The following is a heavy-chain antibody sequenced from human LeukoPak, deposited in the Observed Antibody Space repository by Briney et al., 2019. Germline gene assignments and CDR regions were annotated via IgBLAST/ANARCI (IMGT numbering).Heavy chain of an antibody. CDR3: ARDLGGTTVTKEGY. D-gene: IGHD4-11*01. V-gene: IGHV1-2*02. Sequence: ASVKVSCKASGYTFTGYYMHWVRQAPGQGLEWMGWINPNSGGTNYAQKFQGRVTMTRDTSISTAYMELSSLRSEDTAVYYCARDLGGTTVTKEGYWGQGTLVTVSS. CDR2: INPNSGGT. J-gene: IGHJ4*02. CDR1: GYTFTGYY.